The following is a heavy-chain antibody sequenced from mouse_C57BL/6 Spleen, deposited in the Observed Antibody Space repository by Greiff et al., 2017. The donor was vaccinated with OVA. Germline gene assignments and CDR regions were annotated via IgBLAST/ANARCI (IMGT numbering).Heavy chain of an antibody. V-gene: IGHV3-6*01. CDR3: ARVATVVGDFDY. Sequence: EVQRVESGPGLVKPSQSLSLTCSVTGYSITSGYYWNWIRQFPGNKLEWMGYISYDGSNNYNPSLKNRISITRDTSKNQFFLKLNSVTTEDTATYYCARVATVVGDFDYWGQGTTLTVSS. CDR2: ISYDGSN. CDR1: GYSITSGYY. D-gene: IGHD1-1*01. J-gene: IGHJ2*01.